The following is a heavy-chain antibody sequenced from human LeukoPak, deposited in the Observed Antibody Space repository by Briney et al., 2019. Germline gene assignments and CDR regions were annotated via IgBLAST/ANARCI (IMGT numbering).Heavy chain of an antibody. D-gene: IGHD2-2*02. V-gene: IGHV3-33*08. CDR2: IWYDGSNK. CDR3: ARDLNAIVPAAKPLGGAFDI. CDR1: GFTFSSYA. Sequence: GGSLRLSCAASGFTFSSYAMHWVRQAPGKGLEWVAVIWYDGSNKYYADSVKGRFTISRDNSKNTLYLQMNSLRAEDTAVYYCARDLNAIVPAAKPLGGAFDIWGQGTMVTVSS. J-gene: IGHJ3*02.